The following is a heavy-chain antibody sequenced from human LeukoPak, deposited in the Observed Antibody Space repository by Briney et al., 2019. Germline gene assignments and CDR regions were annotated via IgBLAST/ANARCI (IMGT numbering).Heavy chain of an antibody. V-gene: IGHV3-33*01. D-gene: IGHD5-24*01. Sequence: PGGSLRLSCAASGFTFSSYGMHWVRQAPGKGLELVAVIWYDGSNKYYADSVKGRFTISRDNSKNTLYLQMNSLRAEDTAVYYCARDAPGDGYNSPDYWGQGTLVTVSS. CDR2: IWYDGSNK. J-gene: IGHJ4*02. CDR3: ARDAPGDGYNSPDY. CDR1: GFTFSSYG.